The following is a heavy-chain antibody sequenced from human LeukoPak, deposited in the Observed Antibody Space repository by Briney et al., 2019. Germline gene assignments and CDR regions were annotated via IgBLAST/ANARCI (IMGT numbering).Heavy chain of an antibody. Sequence: PSETLSLTCTVSGVSISSSNSYWGWIRQPPGKGLEWIGSIYYSGNTYYNASLKSQVSISIDTSKNQFSLKLSSVTAADTAVYYCARFNSGSYQHYFDYWGQGTLVTVSS. CDR1: GVSISSSNSY. D-gene: IGHD1-26*01. CDR2: IYYSGNT. CDR3: ARFNSGSYQHYFDY. J-gene: IGHJ4*02. V-gene: IGHV4-39*07.